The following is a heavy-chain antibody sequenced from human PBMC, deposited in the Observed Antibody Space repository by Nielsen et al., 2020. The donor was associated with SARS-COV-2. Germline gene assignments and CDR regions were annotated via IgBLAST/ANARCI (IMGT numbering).Heavy chain of an antibody. CDR3: ARDPAGIGYSSGWYVDY. CDR1: SYTFTNYG. V-gene: IGHV1-18*01. D-gene: IGHD6-19*01. J-gene: IGHJ4*02. CDR2: ISAYNGNT. Sequence: ASVKVSCKASSYTFTNYGISWVRQAPGQGLEWMGWISAYNGNTNYAQKLQGRVTLTTDTSTNTAYMELRSLRSDDTAVYYCARDPAGIGYSSGWYVDYWGQGTLVTVSS.